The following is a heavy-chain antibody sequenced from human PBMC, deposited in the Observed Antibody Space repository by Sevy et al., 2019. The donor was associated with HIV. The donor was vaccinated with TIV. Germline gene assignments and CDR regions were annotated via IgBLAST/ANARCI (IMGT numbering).Heavy chain of an antibody. J-gene: IGHJ4*02. Sequence: GGSLRLSCAASGFTFSSYGMHWVRQAPGKGLEWVALIWYDGTNKYYADSVKGRFTISGDNSKNTLYLQMNSLRAEDTAVYYCASVAYYYASRSQNFDYWGPGTLVTVSS. V-gene: IGHV3-33*01. CDR3: ASVAYYYASRSQNFDY. D-gene: IGHD3-10*01. CDR1: GFTFSSYG. CDR2: IWYDGTNK.